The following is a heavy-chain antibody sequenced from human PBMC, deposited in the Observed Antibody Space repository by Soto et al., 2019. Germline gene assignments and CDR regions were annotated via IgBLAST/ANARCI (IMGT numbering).Heavy chain of an antibody. CDR1: GGTFSSYA. D-gene: IGHD3-10*01. CDR2: IIPIFGTA. CDR3: AVVGGSMVRGVIITLGGSMDV. V-gene: IGHV1-69*01. Sequence: QVQLVQSGAEVKKPGSSVKVSCKASGGTFSSYAISWVRQAPGQGLEWMGGIIPIFGTANYAQKFQGRVTSPGDESTRTDLMELSRLRSEETGGFYCAVVGGSMVRGVIITLGGSMDVWGQGTTVTVSS. J-gene: IGHJ6*02.